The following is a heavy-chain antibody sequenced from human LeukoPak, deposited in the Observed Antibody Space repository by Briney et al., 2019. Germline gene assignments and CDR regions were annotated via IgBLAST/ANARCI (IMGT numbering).Heavy chain of an antibody. V-gene: IGHV3-21*01. CDR1: GFTFSNYS. J-gene: IGHJ3*02. CDR2: ISRSSSYI. CDR3: ARDYEGGGSGSYYAFDI. D-gene: IGHD3-10*01. Sequence: PGGSLRLSCAASGFTFSNYSMNWVRQAPGKGLEWVSSISRSSSYIYYADSVKGRFTISRDNGQNSLYLQMNSLRAEDTAVYYCARDYEGGGSGSYYAFDIWGQGTMVTVSS.